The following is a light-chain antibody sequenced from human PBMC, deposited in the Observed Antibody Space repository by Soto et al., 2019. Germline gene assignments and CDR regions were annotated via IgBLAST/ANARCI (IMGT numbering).Light chain of an antibody. CDR2: DVT. J-gene: IGLJ2*01. V-gene: IGLV2-18*02. CDR3: SSYRSTTPLGV. Sequence: QSALTQPPSVSGSPGQSVTISCTGTSSDIGSYNRVSWYQQPPGTAPKLIIFDVTERPSGVPDRFSGSKSGNTASLTISGLQAEDEADYYCSSYRSTTPLGVFGGGTKLTVL. CDR1: SSDIGSYNR.